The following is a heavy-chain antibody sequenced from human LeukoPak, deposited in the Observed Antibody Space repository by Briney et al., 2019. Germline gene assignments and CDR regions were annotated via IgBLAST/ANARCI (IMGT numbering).Heavy chain of an antibody. CDR3: AAVTRYCSSTSCPTAYAFDI. J-gene: IGHJ3*02. Sequence: GASVKVSCKASGYTFTGYYMHWVRQAPGQGLEWMGWINPNSGNTNYAQKFQERVTITRDMSTSTAYMELSSLRSEDTAVYYCAAVTRYCSSTSCPTAYAFDIWGQGTMVTVSS. CDR1: GYTFTGYY. D-gene: IGHD2-2*01. V-gene: IGHV1-2*02. CDR2: INPNSGNT.